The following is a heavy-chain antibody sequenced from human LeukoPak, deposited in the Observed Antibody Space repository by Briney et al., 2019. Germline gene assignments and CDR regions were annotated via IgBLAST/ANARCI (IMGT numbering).Heavy chain of an antibody. CDR1: GGSISRGGYF. D-gene: IGHD3-10*01. V-gene: IGHV4-31*03. CDR2: IYYSGST. CDR3: ARYGSGTYYFDY. J-gene: IGHJ4*02. Sequence: SQTLSLTCTVSGGSISRGGYFWSWIRQHPGKGLEWIGYIYYSGSTYYNPSLKSRVTISVDTSKNQFSLKLNSVTAADTPVYYCARYGSGTYYFDYWGQGTLVTVSS.